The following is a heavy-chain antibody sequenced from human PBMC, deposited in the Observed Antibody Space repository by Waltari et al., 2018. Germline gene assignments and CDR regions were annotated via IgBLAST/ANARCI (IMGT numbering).Heavy chain of an antibody. CDR1: GYSISSGYY. V-gene: IGHV4-38-2*01. Sequence: QVQLQESGPGLVKPSETLSLTCAVSGYSISSGYYWGWIRQPPGKGLGWIGSIYHSGSTYYNPSLKSRVTISVDTSKNQFSLKLSSVTAADTAVYYCARGTYYYDSSGYFYAFDIWGQGTMVTVSS. J-gene: IGHJ3*02. CDR3: ARGTYYYDSSGYFYAFDI. D-gene: IGHD3-22*01. CDR2: IYHSGST.